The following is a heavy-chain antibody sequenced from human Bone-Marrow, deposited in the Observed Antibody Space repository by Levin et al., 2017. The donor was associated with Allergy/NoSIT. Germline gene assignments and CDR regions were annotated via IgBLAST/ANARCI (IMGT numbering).Heavy chain of an antibody. D-gene: IGHD5/OR15-5a*01. CDR1: GGSVSSGTYY. J-gene: IGHJ6*02. V-gene: IGHV4-61*01. CDR3: ARNRIIVSGGNDYYYGMDV. CDR2: INYRGVT. Sequence: LSQTLSLTCSVSGGSVSSGTYYWSWIRRPPGKGLEWIGYINYRGVTKYNPSLKSRVTISVDTSKNEFSLKVTSVTAANTDVYYCARNRIIVSGGNDYYYGMDVWGQGTTVTVSS.